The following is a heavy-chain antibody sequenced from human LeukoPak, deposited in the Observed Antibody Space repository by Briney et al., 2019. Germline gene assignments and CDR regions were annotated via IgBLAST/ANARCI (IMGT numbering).Heavy chain of an antibody. Sequence: GGSLRLSCAASGFTFSSYSMNWVRQAPGKGLEWVSYISSSSSTIYYADSVRGRFTISRDNAKNSLYLQMSSLRAEDTAVYYCASWIAVAEYWGQGTLVTVSS. D-gene: IGHD6-19*01. V-gene: IGHV3-48*01. J-gene: IGHJ4*02. CDR2: ISSSSSTI. CDR3: ASWIAVAEY. CDR1: GFTFSSYS.